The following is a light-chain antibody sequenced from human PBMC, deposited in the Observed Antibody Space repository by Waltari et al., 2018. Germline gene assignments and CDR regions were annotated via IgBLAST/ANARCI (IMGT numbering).Light chain of an antibody. Sequence: QMTQSPSSLLASVGDRTTTACRASQSISTYLNWYRHKPGKAPDLLIFAASSLQSGVPSRFSGSGSGTDFTLTISSLQAEDFATYYCQQSYTPPPTFGQGTRLDIK. CDR3: QQSYTPPPT. CDR1: QSISTY. J-gene: IGKJ5*01. V-gene: IGKV1-39*01. CDR2: AAS.